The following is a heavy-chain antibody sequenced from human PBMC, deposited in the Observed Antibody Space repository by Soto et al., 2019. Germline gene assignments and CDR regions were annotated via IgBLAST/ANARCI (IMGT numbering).Heavy chain of an antibody. CDR1: GGTFSSYA. D-gene: IGHD6-6*01. V-gene: IGHV1-69*13. CDR2: IIPIFGTA. J-gene: IGHJ6*02. Sequence: SLQISCKASGGTFSSYAISWVRQAPGQGLEWMGGIIPIFGTANYAQKFQGRVTITADESTSTAYMELRSLKSDDTAVYYCARARIATRPYYEMDVWGQGNTVTVS. CDR3: ARARIATRPYYEMDV.